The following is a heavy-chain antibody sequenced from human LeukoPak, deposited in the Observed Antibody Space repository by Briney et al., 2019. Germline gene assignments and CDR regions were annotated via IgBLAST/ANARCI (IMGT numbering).Heavy chain of an antibody. J-gene: IGHJ5*02. CDR1: GGSISSSSYY. D-gene: IGHD6-13*01. Sequence: SETLSLTCTISGGSISSSSYYWGWIRQPPGKGLEWIGNIYYSGSTYYNPSLKSRVTISVDTSKNQFSLKLSSVTAADTAVYYCARGPYSSSWVREGWFDPWGQGTLVTVSS. CDR2: IYYSGST. CDR3: ARGPYSSSWVREGWFDP. V-gene: IGHV4-39*07.